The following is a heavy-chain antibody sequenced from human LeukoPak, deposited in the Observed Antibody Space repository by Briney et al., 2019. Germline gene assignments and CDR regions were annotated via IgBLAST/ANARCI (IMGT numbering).Heavy chain of an antibody. CDR3: AKAALRYQLLSSLDY. Sequence: PGGSLRLSCAASGFTFSSYVMSWVRQAPGKGLEWVSAISGSGGSTYYADSVKGRFTISRDNSKNTLYMQMNSLRAEDTAIYYCAKAALRYQLLSSLDYWGQGTLVTVSS. CDR2: ISGSGGST. D-gene: IGHD2-2*01. V-gene: IGHV3-23*01. CDR1: GFTFSSYV. J-gene: IGHJ4*02.